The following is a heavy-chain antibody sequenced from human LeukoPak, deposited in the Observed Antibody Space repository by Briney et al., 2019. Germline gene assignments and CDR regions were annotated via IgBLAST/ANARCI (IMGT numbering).Heavy chain of an antibody. CDR1: GYTFTSYG. CDR2: ISPYNGHT. Sequence: ASVKVSCKVSGYTFTSYGISWVRQAPGQGLEWMGWISPYNGHTNYAQPFQGRVTMTTDTSTSSAYMELRSLRSDDTAVYYCARDSGSYLTPYHFDYWGQGTLVTVSS. V-gene: IGHV1-18*01. D-gene: IGHD1-26*01. CDR3: ARDSGSYLTPYHFDY. J-gene: IGHJ4*02.